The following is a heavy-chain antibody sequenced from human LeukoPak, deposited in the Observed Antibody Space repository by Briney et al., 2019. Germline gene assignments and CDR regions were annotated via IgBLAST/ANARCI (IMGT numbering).Heavy chain of an antibody. CDR1: GFTFSSYE. D-gene: IGHD3-10*02. CDR2: ISSSGSTI. CDR3: AELGITMIGGV. Sequence: GGSLRLSCAASGFTFSSYEMNWVHQAPGKGLEWVSYISSSGSTIYYADSVKGRFTISRDNAKNSLYLQMNSLRAEDTAVYYCAELGITMIGGVWGKGTTVTISS. J-gene: IGHJ6*04. V-gene: IGHV3-48*03.